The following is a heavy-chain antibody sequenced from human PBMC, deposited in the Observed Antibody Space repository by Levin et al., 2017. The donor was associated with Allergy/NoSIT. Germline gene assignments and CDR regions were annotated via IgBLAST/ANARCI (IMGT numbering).Heavy chain of an antibody. CDR3: ARDRGIAVAGGFDY. CDR2: INWKGGRT. V-gene: IGHV3-20*04. CDR1: GFTFDDYG. D-gene: IGHD6-19*01. Sequence: LSLTCAASGFTFDDYGMNWVRQAPGKGLEWVSGINWKGGRTGYADSVKGRFTISRDNAKNSLYLQINSPRAEDTALYYCARDRGIAVAGGFDYWGQGTLVTVSS. J-gene: IGHJ4*02.